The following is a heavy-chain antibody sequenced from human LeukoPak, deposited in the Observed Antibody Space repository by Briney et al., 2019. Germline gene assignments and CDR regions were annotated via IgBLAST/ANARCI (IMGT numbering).Heavy chain of an antibody. V-gene: IGHV3-74*01. CDR2: INSDGSST. Sequence: PGGSLRLSCAASGFTFSSYWMHWVRQAPGKGLVWVSRINSDGSSTSYADSVKGRFTTSRDNAKNTLYLQMNSLRAEDTAAYYCARGVAVVNYFDYWGQGTLVTVSS. CDR3: ARGVAVVNYFDY. CDR1: GFTFSSYW. J-gene: IGHJ4*02. D-gene: IGHD4-23*01.